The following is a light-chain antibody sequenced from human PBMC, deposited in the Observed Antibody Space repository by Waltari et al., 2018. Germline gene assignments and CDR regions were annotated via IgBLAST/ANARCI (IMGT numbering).Light chain of an antibody. CDR3: HSRETFSTRL. V-gene: IGLV3-19*01. Sequence: SSDLTQDPSLSVALGQTVRITCQGDSLRRYYATWDQQRPGQAPILVLYGPDNRPSGIPDRVSCSTSGNTASLNITGAQAEDEADYYCHSRETFSTRLFGGGTRLTV. CDR1: SLRRYY. J-gene: IGLJ2*01. CDR2: GPD.